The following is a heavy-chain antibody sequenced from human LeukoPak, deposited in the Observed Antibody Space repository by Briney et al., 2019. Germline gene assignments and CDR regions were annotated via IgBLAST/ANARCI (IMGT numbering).Heavy chain of an antibody. CDR2: ISAYNGNT. V-gene: IGHV1-18*01. CDR3: ARIGHYYDSSGYYDY. CDR1: GYTFTSYG. J-gene: IGHJ4*02. Sequence: SVKVSCKASGYTFTSYGISWVRQAPGQGLEWMGWISAYNGNTNYAQKLQGRVTMTTDTSTSTAYMELRSLRSDDTAVYYCARIGHYYDSSGYYDYWGQGTLVTVSS. D-gene: IGHD3-22*01.